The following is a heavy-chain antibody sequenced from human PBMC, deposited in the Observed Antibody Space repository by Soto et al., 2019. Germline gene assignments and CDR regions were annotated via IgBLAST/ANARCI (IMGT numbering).Heavy chain of an antibody. D-gene: IGHD1-26*01. CDR3: ARLQVDGYYYYGMDV. J-gene: IGHJ6*02. V-gene: IGHV5-51*01. CDR1: GYSFTSYW. CDR2: IYPGDSDT. Sequence: PGESLKISCKGSGYSFTSYWIGWVRQMPGKGLEWMGIIYPGDSDTRYSPSFQGQVTISADKSISTAYLQWSSLKASDTAMYYCARLQVDGYYYYGMDVWGQGTTVTVSS.